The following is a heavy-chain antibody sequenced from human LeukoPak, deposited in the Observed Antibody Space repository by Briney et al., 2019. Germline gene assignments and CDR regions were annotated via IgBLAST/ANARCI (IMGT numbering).Heavy chain of an antibody. CDR2: INSDDTDT. CDR3: TRDAGHCHSSGCWKPSDY. J-gene: IGHJ4*02. D-gene: IGHD3-22*01. Sequence: PGGSLRLSCAASGFNFRSYWMQWVRQVPGKGPVWVARINSDDTDTYADSVKGRLTISRDNADNMLYLQMNSLKADDTAVYYCTRDAGHCHSSGCWKPSDYWGQGALVTASS. V-gene: IGHV3-74*01. CDR1: GFNFRSYW.